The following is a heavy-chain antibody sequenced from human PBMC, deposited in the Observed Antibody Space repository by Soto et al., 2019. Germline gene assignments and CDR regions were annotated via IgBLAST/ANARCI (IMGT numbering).Heavy chain of an antibody. CDR1: GGSITSFY. CDR2: IYFSGSA. J-gene: IGHJ4*02. CDR3: ARRYSGYGDY. V-gene: IGHV4-59*08. D-gene: IGHD5-12*01. Sequence: SETLSLTCTVSGGSITSFYWSWIRQPPGKGLEWIGYIYFSGSANYNPSLKSRVTISVDTSKNQFSLKLSSVTAADTAVYYCARRYSGYGDYWGQGILVTVS.